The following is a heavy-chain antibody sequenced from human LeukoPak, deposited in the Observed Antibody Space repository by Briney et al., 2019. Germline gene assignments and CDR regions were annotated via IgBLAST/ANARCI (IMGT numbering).Heavy chain of an antibody. CDR2: VSISSGTI. D-gene: IGHD4-11*01. Sequence: GGSLRLSCAASGFTFSGHNMNWVRQAPGKGLEWISFVSISSGTIYYADSVKGRFTISRDNAKNSLYLQMNSLRAEDTAVYYCARLTDYRGTLPFDPWGQGTLVTVSS. CDR3: ARLTDYRGTLPFDP. CDR1: GFTFSGHN. V-gene: IGHV3-48*04. J-gene: IGHJ5*02.